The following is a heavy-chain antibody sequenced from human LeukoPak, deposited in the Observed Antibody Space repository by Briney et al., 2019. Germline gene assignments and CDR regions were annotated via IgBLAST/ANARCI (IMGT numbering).Heavy chain of an antibody. J-gene: IGHJ4*02. CDR1: GGSFSGYY. Sequence: KPSETLSLTCAVYGGSFSGYYWSWIRQPPGKGLEWIGEINHSGSTNYNPSLKSRVTISVDTSKNQFSLKLSSVTAADTAVYYCARGVLAEYYGSGRADRDYFDYWGQGTLVTVSP. CDR2: INHSGST. CDR3: ARGVLAEYYGSGRADRDYFDY. D-gene: IGHD3-10*01. V-gene: IGHV4-34*01.